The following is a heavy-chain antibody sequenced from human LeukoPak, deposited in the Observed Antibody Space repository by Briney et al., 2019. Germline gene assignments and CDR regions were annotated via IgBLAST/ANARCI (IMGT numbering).Heavy chain of an antibody. CDR3: ARAILYGRSGYYLNYFDY. CDR2: IYTNGRT. V-gene: IGHV4-4*07. J-gene: IGHJ4*02. CDR1: GNSFGDYY. Sequence: SETLSHTCTVSGNSFGDYYWSWIRQPAGKGLEWIGRIYTNGRTNYNPSLESRVTISQDTSKNQFSLRLSSVTAADTAVYFCARAILYGRSGYYLNYFDYWGPGTLVTVSS. D-gene: IGHD3-22*01.